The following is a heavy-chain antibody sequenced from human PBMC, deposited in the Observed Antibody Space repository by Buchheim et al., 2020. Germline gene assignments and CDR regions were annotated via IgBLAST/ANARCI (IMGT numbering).Heavy chain of an antibody. J-gene: IGHJ4*02. CDR2: IRSDGSNE. CDR1: GFAFSSYG. V-gene: IGHV3-30*02. Sequence: QVQLVESGGGVVPPGRSLRLSCAASGFAFSSYGMHWVRQAPGKGLEWVAFIRSDGSNEYSADSVKGRFTISRDNSKNTLYLQMNSLRAGDSAVYFCAKDHSGSYYTEYHFDSWGQGTL. CDR3: AKDHSGSYYTEYHFDS. D-gene: IGHD1-26*01.